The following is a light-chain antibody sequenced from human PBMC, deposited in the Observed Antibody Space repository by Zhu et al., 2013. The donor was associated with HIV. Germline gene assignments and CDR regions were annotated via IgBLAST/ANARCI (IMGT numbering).Light chain of an antibody. CDR2: EVT. CDR3: CSYAGSSTFVV. Sequence: QSALTQPASVSGSPGQSITISCTGTSSDVGGYNTVAWYQHHPGKAPKLMMYEVTIRPSGVSSRFSGSKSSNTASLTISGLQAEDEADYYCCSYAGSSTFVVFGGGTKLTVL. J-gene: IGLJ3*02. CDR1: SSDVGGYNT. V-gene: IGLV2-23*02.